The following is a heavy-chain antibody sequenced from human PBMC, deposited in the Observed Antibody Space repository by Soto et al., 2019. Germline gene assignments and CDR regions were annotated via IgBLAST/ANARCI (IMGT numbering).Heavy chain of an antibody. J-gene: IGHJ4*02. V-gene: IGHV1-18*01. Sequence: GASVKVSCKASGYTFTSYGISWVRQAPGQGPEWMGWISAYNGNTNYAQKLQGRVTMTTDTSTSTAYMELRSLRSDDTAVYYCARVPYCSSTSCYGADLDYWGQGTLVTVSS. CDR3: ARVPYCSSTSCYGADLDY. CDR1: GYTFTSYG. CDR2: ISAYNGNT. D-gene: IGHD2-2*01.